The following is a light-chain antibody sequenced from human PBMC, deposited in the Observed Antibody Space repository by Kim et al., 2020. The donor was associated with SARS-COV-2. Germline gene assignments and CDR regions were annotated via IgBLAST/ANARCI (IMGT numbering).Light chain of an antibody. CDR3: NSYTRSVTWL. CDR2: DFT. Sequence: GHSITISCTGTSNDFCAYNFVSCYQQHPGKAPILMIFDFTNRPSGFSNRFSGSTSGNTASLTIAGLQADDEADYYCNSYTRSVTWLFGGGTQLTVL. CDR1: SNDFCAYNF. V-gene: IGLV2-14*03. J-gene: IGLJ3*02.